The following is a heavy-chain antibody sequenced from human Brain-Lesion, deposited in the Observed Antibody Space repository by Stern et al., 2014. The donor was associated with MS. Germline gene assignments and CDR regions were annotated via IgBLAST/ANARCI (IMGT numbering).Heavy chain of an antibody. CDR2: IGPGDSDT. Sequence: QLVQSGAEVKKPGESLKISCKGSGYRFTSNWIGWVRQMPGKGLEWLGIIGPGDSDTRYSPSFQGQVTISADKSISTAYLQWSSLQASDTAMYYCARRGDSSSSGFDYWGQGTLVIVSS. CDR1: GYRFTSNW. CDR3: ARRGDSSSSGFDY. V-gene: IGHV5-51*01. J-gene: IGHJ4*02. D-gene: IGHD6-6*01.